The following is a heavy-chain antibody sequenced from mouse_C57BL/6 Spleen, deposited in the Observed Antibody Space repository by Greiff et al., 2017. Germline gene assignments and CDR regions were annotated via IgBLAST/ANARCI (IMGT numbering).Heavy chain of an antibody. CDR2: ISYDGSN. CDR1: GYSITSGYY. J-gene: IGHJ4*01. V-gene: IGHV3-6*01. D-gene: IGHD1-1*01. Sequence: ESGPGLVKPSQSLSLTCSVTGYSITSGYYWNWIRQFPGNKLEWMGYISYDGSNNYNPSLKNRISITRDTSKNQFFLKLNSVTTEDTATYYCAREDYGSSYYFDYWGQGTSVTVSS. CDR3: AREDYGSSYYFDY.